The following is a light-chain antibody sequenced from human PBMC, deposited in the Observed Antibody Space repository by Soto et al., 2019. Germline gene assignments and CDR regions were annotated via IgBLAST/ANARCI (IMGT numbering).Light chain of an antibody. CDR1: QSLVHSNGHTY. CDR3: MQATQSPT. Sequence: EIVMTQTPLSSPVTLGQPASISCRSSQSLVHSNGHTYLSWLHQRPGQPTRLLIYEVSNRFSGVPDRFSGSGAGTDFTLRISRVEAEDVGVYYCMQATQSPTFGPGTKVDIK. V-gene: IGKV2-24*01. CDR2: EVS. J-gene: IGKJ3*01.